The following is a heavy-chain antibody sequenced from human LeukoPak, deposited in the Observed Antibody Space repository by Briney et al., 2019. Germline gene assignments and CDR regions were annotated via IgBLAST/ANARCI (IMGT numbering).Heavy chain of an antibody. CDR1: GGSISSGGSH. J-gene: IGHJ5*02. Sequence: PSQTLSLTCTVSGGSISSGGSHWSWIRQHPGKGLEWIGYIYYSGSTYYNPSLKSRVTISVDTSKNQFSPKLSSVTAADTAVYYCAREIPRARIAVAGTGNWFDPWGQGTLVTVSS. V-gene: IGHV4-31*03. CDR3: AREIPRARIAVAGTGNWFDP. D-gene: IGHD6-13*01. CDR2: IYYSGST.